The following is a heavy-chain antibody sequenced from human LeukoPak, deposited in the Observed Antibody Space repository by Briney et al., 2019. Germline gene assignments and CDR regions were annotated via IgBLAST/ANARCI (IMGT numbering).Heavy chain of an antibody. J-gene: IGHJ5*02. CDR2: IYPGDSDT. CDR3: ARTYCGGDCYSSRGWFDT. CDR1: GYSFASYW. D-gene: IGHD2-21*02. V-gene: IGHV5-51*01. Sequence: GESLKISCKGSGYSFASYWIGWVRQMPGKGLEWMGIIYPGDSDTRYSPSFQGQVTISADKSISTASLQWSSLKASDTAMYYCARTYCGGDCYSSRGWFDTWGQGTLVTVSS.